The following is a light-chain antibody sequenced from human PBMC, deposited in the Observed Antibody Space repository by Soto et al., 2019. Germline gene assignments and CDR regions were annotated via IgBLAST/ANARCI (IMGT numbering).Light chain of an antibody. Sequence: ALTQPASVSGSPGQSITISCTGTSRDVGAYDYVSWYLQHPDKAPQLLIYYVDHRPSGVSSRFSGSKSGNTASLTISGLQAEDEGDYYCCSYADGSIYFFGTGTKVTVL. CDR1: SRDVGAYDY. V-gene: IGLV2-14*03. J-gene: IGLJ1*01. CDR3: CSYADGSIYF. CDR2: YVD.